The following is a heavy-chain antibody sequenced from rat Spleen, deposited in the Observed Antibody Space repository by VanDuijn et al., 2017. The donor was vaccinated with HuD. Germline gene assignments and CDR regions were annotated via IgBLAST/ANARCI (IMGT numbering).Heavy chain of an antibody. CDR1: GFILSDYY. D-gene: IGHD1-2*01. CDR3: VRQPHTTYVYGYYFDY. V-gene: IGHV5-7*01. J-gene: IGHJ2*01. CDR2: INYDGSST. Sequence: EVQLVESGGGLVQPGRSLKLSCVVSGFILSDYYMVWVRQAPTKGLEWVATINYDGSSTFYRDYVKARFTISRDNSKSTLYLQMDSLMSEDTATYYCVRQPHTTYVYGYYFDYWGQGVMVTVSS.